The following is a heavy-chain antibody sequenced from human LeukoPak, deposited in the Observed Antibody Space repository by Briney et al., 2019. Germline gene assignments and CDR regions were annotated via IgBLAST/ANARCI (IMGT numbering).Heavy chain of an antibody. CDR3: AGTDYYGSGAPRAYYYYYMDV. CDR1: GYSISSGYY. D-gene: IGHD3-10*01. CDR2: IYHSGST. J-gene: IGHJ6*03. Sequence: PSETLSLTCTVSGYSISSGYYWGWIRQPPGKGLEWIGSIYHSGSTYYNPSLKSRVTISVDTSKNQFSLKLSSVTAADTAVYYCAGTDYYGSGAPRAYYYYYMDVWGKGTTVTVSS. V-gene: IGHV4-38-2*02.